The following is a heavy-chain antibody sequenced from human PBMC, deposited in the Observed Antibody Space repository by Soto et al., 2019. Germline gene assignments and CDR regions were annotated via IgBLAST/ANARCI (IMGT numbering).Heavy chain of an antibody. V-gene: IGHV4-4*08. J-gene: IGHJ5*02. CDR3: ARETDR. CDR2: ISTSVST. Sequence: SETLSLTCTVSGGSISNYYWSWVRQPPGMGLEWIGYISTSVSTHYNTSLESRVTISVDRSKNQLSLNLSSVTAADTAVYYCARETDRWGQGTLVTVSS. CDR1: GGSISNYY.